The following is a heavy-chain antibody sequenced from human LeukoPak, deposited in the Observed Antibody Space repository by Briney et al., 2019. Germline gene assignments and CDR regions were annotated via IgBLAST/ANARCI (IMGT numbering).Heavy chain of an antibody. CDR1: GYTFTSYG. Sequence: GASVKVSCKASGYTFTSYGISWLRQAPGQGLEWMGWISAYNGNTNYAQKLQGRVTMTTDTSTSTAYMELRSLRSDDTAVYYCARAEYDYYDSSGYFWVYGYWGQGTLVTVSS. CDR3: ARAEYDYYDSSGYFWVYGY. J-gene: IGHJ4*02. CDR2: ISAYNGNT. D-gene: IGHD3-22*01. V-gene: IGHV1-18*01.